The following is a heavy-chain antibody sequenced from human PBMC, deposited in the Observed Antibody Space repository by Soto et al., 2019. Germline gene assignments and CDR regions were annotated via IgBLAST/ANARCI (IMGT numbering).Heavy chain of an antibody. D-gene: IGHD3-9*01. CDR3: ARDPSKDWLMSLQNYYYYYGRDV. CDR1: GYTFTSYG. J-gene: IGHJ6*02. CDR2: ISAYNGNT. Sequence: QVQLVQSGAEVKKPGASVKVSCKASGYTFTSYGISWVRQAPGQGLEWMGWISAYNGNTNYAQKLQGRVTMTTDTSTSTAYMELRSLGSDDTAVYYCARDPSKDWLMSLQNYYYYYGRDVWGQGTTVTVSS. V-gene: IGHV1-18*01.